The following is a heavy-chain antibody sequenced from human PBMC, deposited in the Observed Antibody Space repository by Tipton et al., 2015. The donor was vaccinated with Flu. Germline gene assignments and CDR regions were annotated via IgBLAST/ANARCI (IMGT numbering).Heavy chain of an antibody. J-gene: IGHJ6*02. CDR2: IYTSGST. CDR1: GGSISSYY. CDR3: ARSHDYSQKPCCYYGMDV. Sequence: TLSLTCTVSGGSISSYYWSWIRQPAGKGLEWIGRIYTSGSTNYNPSLKSRVTISVDTSKNQFSLKLSSVTAADTAVYYCARSHDYSQKPCCYYGMDVWGQGTSVPVSS. D-gene: IGHD4-11*01. V-gene: IGHV4-4*07.